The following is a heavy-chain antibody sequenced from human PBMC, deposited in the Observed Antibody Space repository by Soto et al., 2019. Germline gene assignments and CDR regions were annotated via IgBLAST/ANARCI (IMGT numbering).Heavy chain of an antibody. Sequence: QVQLVQSGAEVKKPGSSVKVSCKASGDTFTTYTINWVRQAPGQGLEWMGGIVPILGAGNYAQKFQGRVTITADRSTTTADLDLSSLRSDDTAVYYCAREGEGIPAHRYWGQGTLGTVSS. CDR1: GDTFTTYT. J-gene: IGHJ4*02. CDR2: IVPILGAG. CDR3: AREGEGIPAHRY. D-gene: IGHD3-16*01. V-gene: IGHV1-69*06.